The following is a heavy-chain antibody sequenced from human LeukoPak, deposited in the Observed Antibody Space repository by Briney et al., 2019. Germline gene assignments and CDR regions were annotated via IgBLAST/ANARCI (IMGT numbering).Heavy chain of an antibody. V-gene: IGHV3-23*01. D-gene: IGHD2-21*02. CDR1: GFTFSSYA. CDR2: ISGSGGST. Sequence: GGSLRLSCAASGFTFSSYAMSWVRQAPGKGLEWVSAISGSGGSTYYADSVKGRFTISRDNSKSTLYLQMNSLRAEDTAVYYCAKGTVVTARVADFDYWGQGTLVTVSS. CDR3: AKGTVVTARVADFDY. J-gene: IGHJ4*02.